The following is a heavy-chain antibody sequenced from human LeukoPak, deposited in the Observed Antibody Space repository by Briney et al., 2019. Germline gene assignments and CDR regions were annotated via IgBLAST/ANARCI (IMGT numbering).Heavy chain of an antibody. V-gene: IGHV1-18*01. CDR3: ARDGIRYGQDY. CDR1: GYTFTSYG. CDR2: ISAYNGNT. Sequence: ASVKVSCKASGYTFTSYGISWVRQAPGQGLEWMGWISAYNGNTNYAQKLQGRVTMTTDTSTSTACMELRSLRSDDTAVYYCARDGIRYGQDYWGQGTLVTVSS. D-gene: IGHD1-14*01. J-gene: IGHJ4*02.